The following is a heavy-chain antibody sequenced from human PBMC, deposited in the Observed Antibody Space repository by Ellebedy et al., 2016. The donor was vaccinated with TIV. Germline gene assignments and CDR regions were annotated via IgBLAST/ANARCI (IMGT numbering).Heavy chain of an antibody. CDR2: IKQDGSEK. J-gene: IGHJ6*02. D-gene: IGHD4-17*01. Sequence: GGSLRLXCAASGFTFSSYWMSWVRQAPGKGLEWVANIKQDGSEKYYVDSVKGRFTISRDNAKNSLYLQMNSLRAEDTAVYYCATNGDGKYYYYYGMDVWGQGTTVTVSS. CDR1: GFTFSSYW. V-gene: IGHV3-7*01. CDR3: ATNGDGKYYYYYGMDV.